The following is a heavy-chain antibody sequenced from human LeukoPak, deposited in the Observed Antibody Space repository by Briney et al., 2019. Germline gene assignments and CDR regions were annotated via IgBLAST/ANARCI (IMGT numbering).Heavy chain of an antibody. Sequence: AASVKVSCKASGYTFTSYGISWVRQAPGQGLEWMGWISAYNGNTNYAQKLQGRVTMTRDMSTSTVYMELSSLRSEDTAVYYCARGSSLFLEPLWFDPWGQGTLVTVSS. CDR2: ISAYNGNT. V-gene: IGHV1-18*01. J-gene: IGHJ5*02. D-gene: IGHD3-3*01. CDR1: GYTFTSYG. CDR3: ARGSSLFLEPLWFDP.